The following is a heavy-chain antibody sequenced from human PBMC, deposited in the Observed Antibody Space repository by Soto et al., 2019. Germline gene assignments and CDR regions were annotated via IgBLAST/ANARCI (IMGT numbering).Heavy chain of an antibody. CDR3: AKDSVRFLEWLFAVDY. J-gene: IGHJ4*02. CDR1: GFTFSSYG. D-gene: IGHD3-3*01. Sequence: GGSLRLSCAASGFTFSSYGMHWVRQAPGKGLEWVAVISYDGSNKYYADSVKGRFTISRDNSKNTLYLQMNSLRAEDTAVYYCAKDSVRFLEWLFAVDYWGQGTLVTVSS. CDR2: ISYDGSNK. V-gene: IGHV3-30*18.